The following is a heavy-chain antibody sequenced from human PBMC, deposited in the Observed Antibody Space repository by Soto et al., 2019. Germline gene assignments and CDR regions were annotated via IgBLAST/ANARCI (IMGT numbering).Heavy chain of an antibody. CDR3: AKEGTSGLNYFDY. D-gene: IGHD6-19*01. CDR1: GFTFSNYA. CDR2: ISGGGDTS. Sequence: GGSLRLSCAVSGFTFSNYAISWVRQAPGKGLEWVSIISGGGDTSYYADSVKGRFTISRDNSRNTLYLQMNSLRAGDSAKYYCAKEGTSGLNYFDYWGPGTLVTVSS. J-gene: IGHJ4*02. V-gene: IGHV3-23*01.